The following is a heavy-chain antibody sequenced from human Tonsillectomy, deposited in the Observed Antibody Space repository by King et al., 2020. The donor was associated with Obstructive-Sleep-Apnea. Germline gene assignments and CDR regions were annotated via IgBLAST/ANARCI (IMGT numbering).Heavy chain of an antibody. D-gene: IGHD3-10*02. CDR2: ISISTSTI. CDR1: GFTFRSYS. CDR3: AGDLSGITMHGGPTGYFDY. V-gene: IGHV3-48*04. J-gene: IGHJ4*02. Sequence: VQLVESGGGLVQPGGSLRLSCAASGFTFRSYSMNWVRQAPGKGLEWVSYISISTSTIYYADSVKGRFTISRDNAKNSLYLQMNSLRAEDTAVYYCAGDLSGITMHGGPTGYFDYWGQGPLVTVSS.